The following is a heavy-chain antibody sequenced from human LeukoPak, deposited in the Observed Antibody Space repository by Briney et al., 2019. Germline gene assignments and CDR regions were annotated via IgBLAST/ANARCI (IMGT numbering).Heavy chain of an antibody. CDR2: INHSGST. CDR1: GGSFSGYY. J-gene: IGHJ4*02. V-gene: IGHV4-34*01. D-gene: IGHD2-15*01. CDR3: ARGYVAAAKSFDY. Sequence: SETLSLTCAVYGGSFSGYYWSWIRQPPGKGLEWIGEINHSGSTNYNPSLKSRVTISVDTSKNQFSLKLSSVTAADTAVYYCARGYVAAAKSFDYWGQGTLVTVSS.